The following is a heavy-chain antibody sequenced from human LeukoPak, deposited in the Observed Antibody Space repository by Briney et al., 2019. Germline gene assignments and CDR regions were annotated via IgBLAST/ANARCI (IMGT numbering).Heavy chain of an antibody. CDR1: GFTFSSYA. CDR3: AREEGYCSSTSCYAGLLYYYGMDV. J-gene: IGHJ6*02. Sequence: GRSLRLSCAASGFTFSSYAMHWVRQAPGKGLEWVAVISYDGSNKYYADSVKGRFTISRDNSKNTLYLQMNSLRAEDTPVYYCAREEGYCSSTSCYAGLLYYYGMDVWGQGTTVTVSS. CDR2: ISYDGSNK. D-gene: IGHD2-2*01. V-gene: IGHV3-30*04.